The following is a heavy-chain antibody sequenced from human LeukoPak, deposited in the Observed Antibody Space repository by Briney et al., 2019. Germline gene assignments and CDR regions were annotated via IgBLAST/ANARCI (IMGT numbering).Heavy chain of an antibody. Sequence: GGSLRLSCAASGFTFSSYSLNWVRLAPGKGLEWVSSISSSCSYIYYADSVKGRFTISRDNAKNSLYLQMNSLRAEDTAVYYCARDELHTGTYFPFDYWGQGTLVTVSS. CDR2: ISSSCSYI. J-gene: IGHJ4*02. V-gene: IGHV3-21*01. D-gene: IGHD1-26*01. CDR1: GFTFSSYS. CDR3: ARDELHTGTYFPFDY.